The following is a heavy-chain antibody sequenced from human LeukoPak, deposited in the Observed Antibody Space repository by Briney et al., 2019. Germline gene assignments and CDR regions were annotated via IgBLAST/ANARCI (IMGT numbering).Heavy chain of an antibody. CDR2: IYSGGST. D-gene: IGHD6-6*01. CDR1: GFTVSSNC. J-gene: IGHJ4*02. V-gene: IGHV3-66*02. CDR3: ARPFFEYSSSSSPRGTDY. Sequence: GGSLRLSCAASGFTVSSNCMSWVRQAPGKGLEWVSVIYSGGSTYYADSVKGRFTISRDNSKNTLYLQMNSLRAEDTAVYYCARPFFEYSSSSSPRGTDYWGQGTLVTVSS.